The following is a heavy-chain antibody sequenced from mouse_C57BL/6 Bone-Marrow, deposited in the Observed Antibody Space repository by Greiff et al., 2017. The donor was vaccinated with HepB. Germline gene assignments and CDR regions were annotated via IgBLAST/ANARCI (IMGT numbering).Heavy chain of an antibody. D-gene: IGHD2-2*01. V-gene: IGHV1-18*01. Sequence: VQLKQSGPELVKPGASVKIPCKASGYTFTDYNMDWVKQSHGKSLEWIGDINPNNGGTIYNQKFKGKATLTVDKSSSTAYMELRSLTSEDTAVYYCARDGYGYDGWFAYWGQGTLVTVSA. J-gene: IGHJ3*01. CDR3: ARDGYGYDGWFAY. CDR2: INPNNGGT. CDR1: GYTFTDYN.